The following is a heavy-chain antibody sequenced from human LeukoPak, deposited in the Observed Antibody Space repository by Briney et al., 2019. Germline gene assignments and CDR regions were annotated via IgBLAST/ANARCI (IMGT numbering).Heavy chain of an antibody. D-gene: IGHD3-10*01. CDR3: ARENRLWFGELGWFDP. Sequence: GGSLRLSCAASGFTFSSYWMSWVRQAPGKGLEWVANIKQDGSEKYYVGSVKGRFTISRDNAKNSLYLQMNSLRAEDTAVYYCARENRLWFGELGWFDPWGQGTLVTVSS. CDR2: IKQDGSEK. V-gene: IGHV3-7*01. CDR1: GFTFSSYW. J-gene: IGHJ5*02.